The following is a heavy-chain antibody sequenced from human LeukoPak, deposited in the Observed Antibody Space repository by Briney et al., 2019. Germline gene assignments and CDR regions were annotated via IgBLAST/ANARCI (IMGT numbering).Heavy chain of an antibody. CDR2: INSDGSTT. CDR3: ASELVVGY. D-gene: IGHD1-26*01. V-gene: IGHV3-74*01. Sequence: PGGSLRLSCAASGFTFSRYWMYWVRQAPGKGLVFVSRINSDGSTTNYVGSVKGRFTISRDNAKNTLYLQMDSLRDEDTAVYYCASELVVGYWGLGTLVTVSS. J-gene: IGHJ4*02. CDR1: GFTFSRYW.